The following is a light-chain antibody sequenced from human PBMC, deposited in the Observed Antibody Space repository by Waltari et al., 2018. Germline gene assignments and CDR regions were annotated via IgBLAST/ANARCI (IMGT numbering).Light chain of an antibody. CDR1: QTVSSSY. CDR2: GAS. Sequence: EIVLTQSPGTLSLSPGERATLSCRASQTVSSSYLAWYQQKPGQAPRLLIYGASSRATCIPSRFSGSGSVTDFTRTISRLEPEDFAVYYCQLFGISPLFTFGPGTKVDI. V-gene: IGKV3-20*01. CDR3: QLFGISPLFT. J-gene: IGKJ3*01.